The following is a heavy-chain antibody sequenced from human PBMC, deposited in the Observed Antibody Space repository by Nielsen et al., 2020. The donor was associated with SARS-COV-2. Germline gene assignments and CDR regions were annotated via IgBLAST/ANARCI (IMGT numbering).Heavy chain of an antibody. CDR1: GLIFSRSW. Sequence: GESLKISCAASGLIFSRSWMVWVRQAPGKGLEWVANINEDGSVVNYVDSVKGRFTISSDNAGKSLYLQMNSLRAEDTAVYYCARDAAYSRFDYWGQGTLVTVSS. CDR3: ARDAAYSRFDY. V-gene: IGHV3-7*05. CDR2: INEDGSVV. D-gene: IGHD4-11*01. J-gene: IGHJ4*02.